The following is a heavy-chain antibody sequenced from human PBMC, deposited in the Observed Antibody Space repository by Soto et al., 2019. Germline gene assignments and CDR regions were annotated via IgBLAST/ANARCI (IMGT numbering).Heavy chain of an antibody. V-gene: IGHV1-3*05. CDR3: ARVRAGGTSTSYGMDV. D-gene: IGHD1-1*01. CDR2: INAGNGNT. J-gene: IGHJ6*02. CDR1: GYTFTSYA. Sequence: QVQLVQSGAEEKKPGASVKVSCKASGYTFTSYAMHWVRQAPGQRLEWLGWINAGNGNTKYSQKFQGRVTITRDTSASTAYMELSSLRSEDTAVYYCARVRAGGTSTSYGMDVWCQGTTVTVSS.